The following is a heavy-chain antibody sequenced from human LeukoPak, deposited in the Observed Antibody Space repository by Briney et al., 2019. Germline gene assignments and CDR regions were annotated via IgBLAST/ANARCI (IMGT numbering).Heavy chain of an antibody. CDR3: AREYSTGWYFLDY. V-gene: IGHV3-30*04. CDR2: FSYDGTKK. D-gene: IGHD6-19*01. Sequence: PGGSLRLSCVASGFTFSTYTMHWVRQVPGQGVEWVAVFSYDGTKKHFADSVKGRFTISRDNSKNTLYLQMNSLITEDTAVYYCAREYSTGWYFLDYGGQGTLLTVSS. J-gene: IGHJ4*02. CDR1: GFTFSTYT.